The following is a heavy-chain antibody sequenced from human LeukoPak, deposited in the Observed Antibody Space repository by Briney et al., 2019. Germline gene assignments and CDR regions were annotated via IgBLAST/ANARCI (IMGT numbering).Heavy chain of an antibody. D-gene: IGHD6-19*01. J-gene: IGHJ4*02. CDR3: AKTTTGYSSGRFPGWPVDY. CDR1: GFTFSSYA. V-gene: IGHV3-23*01. Sequence: GGSLRLSCAASGFTFSSYAMYWVRQAPGKGLEWVSGIFGSGGSTHYADSVKGRFTISRDNSKNTVYLQMNSLRAEDTAVYYCAKTTTGYSSGRFPGWPVDYWGPGTLVTVSS. CDR2: IFGSGGST.